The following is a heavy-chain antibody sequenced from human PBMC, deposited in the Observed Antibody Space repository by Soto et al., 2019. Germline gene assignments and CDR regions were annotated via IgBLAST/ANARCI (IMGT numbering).Heavy chain of an antibody. CDR1: GGSLSGYY. V-gene: IGHV4-34*01. Sequence: QVQLQQWGAGLLKPSETLSLNCAVNGGSLSGYYWSWIRQPPGKGLEWIREIKDGGYTNYSPSLNSRATISSDTSNNQFSLRLNSVTAADTGVYYCARGQEGVVATHWDQGALVTVSS. J-gene: IGHJ4*02. D-gene: IGHD5-12*01. CDR3: ARGQEGVVATH. CDR2: IKDGGYT.